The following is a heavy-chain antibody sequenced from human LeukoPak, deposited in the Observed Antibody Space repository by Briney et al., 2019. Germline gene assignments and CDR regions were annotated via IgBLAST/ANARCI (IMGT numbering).Heavy chain of an antibody. D-gene: IGHD2-2*01. V-gene: IGHV3-30*02. CDR2: IRYDGSNK. CDR3: ARYCSSTSCYGGFDP. CDR1: GFTFSSYG. Sequence: PGGSLRLSCAASGFTFSSYGMHWVRQAPGKVLEWVAFIRYDGSNKYYADSVKGRFTISRDNSKNTLYLQMNSLRAEDTAVYYCARYCSSTSCYGGFDPWGQGTLVTVSS. J-gene: IGHJ5*02.